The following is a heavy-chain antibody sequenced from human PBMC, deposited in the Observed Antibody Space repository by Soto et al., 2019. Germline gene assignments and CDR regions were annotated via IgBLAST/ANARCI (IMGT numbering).Heavy chain of an antibody. D-gene: IGHD3-16*01. CDR3: ARIGGSYDFDY. J-gene: IGHJ4*02. Sequence: ESVGGLVQPGGSLRLSCAASGFTFSSYWMTWVRQAPGKGLEWVANIKQDGSEKHYVDSVKGRFTISRDNAKNSLYLQMNSLRSEDTAVYYCARIGGSYDFDYWGQGTLVTVSS. CDR2: IKQDGSEK. CDR1: GFTFSSYW. V-gene: IGHV3-7*03.